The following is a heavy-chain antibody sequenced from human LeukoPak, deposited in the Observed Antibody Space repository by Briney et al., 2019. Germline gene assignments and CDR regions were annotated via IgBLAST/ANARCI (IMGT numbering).Heavy chain of an antibody. CDR3: VRQRGVGSWSFDY. CDR2: TYYSGNT. CDR1: GGSISSGHYW. D-gene: IGHD2-15*01. V-gene: IGHV4-39*01. Sequence: PSETLSLTCTVSGGSISSGHYWWGWIRQPPGKGLDWIGSTYYSGNTHYNPSLQSRVTVSVDTSKNQFSLKLTSVTAADTAVYYCVRQRGVGSWSFDYWGQGNLVTVSS. J-gene: IGHJ4*02.